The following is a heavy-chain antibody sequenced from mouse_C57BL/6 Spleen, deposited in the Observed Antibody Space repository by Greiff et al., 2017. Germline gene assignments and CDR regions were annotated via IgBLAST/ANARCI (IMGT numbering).Heavy chain of an antibody. CDR3: ASGLGGVAY. CDR2: INPYNGGT. Sequence: EVQLQQSGPVLVKPGASVKMSCKASGYTFTDYYMNWVKQSHGKRLEWIGVINPYNGGTGYNQKFKGKATLTVDKSSSTAYMELNSLTSEDSAVYYCASGLGGVAYWGQGTLVTVSA. D-gene: IGHD4-1*01. J-gene: IGHJ3*01. V-gene: IGHV1-19*01. CDR1: GYTFTDYY.